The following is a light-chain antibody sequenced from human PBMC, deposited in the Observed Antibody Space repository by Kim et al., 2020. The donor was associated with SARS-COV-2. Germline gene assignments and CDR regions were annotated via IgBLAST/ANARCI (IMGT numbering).Light chain of an antibody. Sequence: EIVLTQSPGTLSLSPGERATLSCRASHSITNNYLAWYQQKPGQTPRLLIYGASSRDTGIPDRFSGSGSGTDFTLTISRLEPEDFAIYYCQHFDGSLTWTFGQGTKVDIK. CDR1: HSITNNY. J-gene: IGKJ1*01. CDR3: QHFDGSLTWT. V-gene: IGKV3-20*01. CDR2: GAS.